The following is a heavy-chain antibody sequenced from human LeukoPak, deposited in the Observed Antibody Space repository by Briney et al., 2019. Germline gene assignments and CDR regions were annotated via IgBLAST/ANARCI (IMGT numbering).Heavy chain of an antibody. Sequence: GGSLRLSCAASGFTFSSYGMHWVRQAPGKGLEWVAIIWYDGSGKYYADSVKGRFTISRDNSKNTLYLQMNSLRAEDTAVYYCASGAYGDFSHAFDIWGQGTMVTVSS. CDR2: IWYDGSGK. CDR3: ASGAYGDFSHAFDI. J-gene: IGHJ3*02. CDR1: GFTFSSYG. D-gene: IGHD4-17*01. V-gene: IGHV3-30*02.